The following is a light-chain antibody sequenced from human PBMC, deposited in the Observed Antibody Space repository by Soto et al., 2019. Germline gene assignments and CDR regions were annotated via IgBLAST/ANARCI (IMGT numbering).Light chain of an antibody. CDR3: AAWDGSLNGLYV. V-gene: IGLV1-44*01. Sequence: QSVLTQAPSASGTPGQRVTISCSGSSSNVGSLSVDWYQHLPGTAPKLLIHSNYQRPSGVPDPFSGSKSGTSASLAISGLQSEDEADYYCAAWDGSLNGLYVFGTGSKVTVL. J-gene: IGLJ1*01. CDR1: SSNVGSLS. CDR2: SNY.